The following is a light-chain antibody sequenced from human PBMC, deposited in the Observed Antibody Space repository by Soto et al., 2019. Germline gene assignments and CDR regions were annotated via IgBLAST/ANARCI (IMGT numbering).Light chain of an antibody. CDR1: QTISNS. J-gene: IGKJ1*01. Sequence: DIQMTQSPSSLSASVGDRVTITCRATQTISNSLNWYQQKPGKAPKLLIYKASTLKSGVPSRFSGSGSGTEFTLTISSLQPDDFATYYCQHYNSYSEALGQGTKVDIK. V-gene: IGKV1-5*03. CDR2: KAS. CDR3: QHYNSYSEA.